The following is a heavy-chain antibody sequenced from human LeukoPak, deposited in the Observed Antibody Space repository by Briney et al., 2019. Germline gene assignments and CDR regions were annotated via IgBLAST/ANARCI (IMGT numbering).Heavy chain of an antibody. V-gene: IGHV3-15*01. CDR3: ATYRTGYYYFDY. CDR1: GFTFSSYL. Sequence: GGSLRLSCAASGFTFSSYLMHWVRQAPGKGLEWVGRIKSKTDGGTTEYAAPVKGRFTISRDDSKNTLYLQMNSLETEDTAVYYCATYRTGYYYFDYWGPGTLVTVSS. J-gene: IGHJ4*02. CDR2: IKSKTDGGTT. D-gene: IGHD3-9*01.